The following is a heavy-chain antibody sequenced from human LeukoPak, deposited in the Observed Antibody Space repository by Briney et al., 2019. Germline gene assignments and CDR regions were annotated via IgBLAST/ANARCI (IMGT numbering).Heavy chain of an antibody. Sequence: GGFLRLSCAASGFTVSSNYMSWVRQVPGKGLEWVSVIYSGGSTYYADSVKGRFTISRDNSKNTLYLQMNSLRAEDTAVYYCARDGGYGSGLFDYWGQGTLVTVSS. CDR3: ARDGGYGSGLFDY. CDR2: IYSGGST. J-gene: IGHJ4*02. D-gene: IGHD3-10*01. CDR1: GFTVSSNY. V-gene: IGHV3-66*02.